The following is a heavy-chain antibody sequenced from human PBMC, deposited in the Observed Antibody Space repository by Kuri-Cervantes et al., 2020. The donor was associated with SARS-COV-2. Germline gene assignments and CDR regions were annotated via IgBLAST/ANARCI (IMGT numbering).Heavy chain of an antibody. Sequence: LSLTCAASGFTFSGHWIHWVRQAPGKGLVWVSRINPDGSYTNNADSVKGRFTLSRDNAKNMLFLQMNSLRAEDTAVYYCARPQYSSSSDAFDIWGQGTMVTVSS. J-gene: IGHJ3*02. CDR3: ARPQYSSSSDAFDI. D-gene: IGHD6-13*01. CDR2: INPDGSYT. V-gene: IGHV3-74*01. CDR1: GFTFSGHW.